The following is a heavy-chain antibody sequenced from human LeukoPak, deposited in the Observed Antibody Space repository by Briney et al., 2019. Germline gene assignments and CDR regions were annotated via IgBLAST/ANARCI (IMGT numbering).Heavy chain of an antibody. CDR1: GYTLTELS. J-gene: IGHJ5*02. CDR3: ATVTDSSGYYKRSWFDP. V-gene: IGHV1-24*01. CDR2: FDPEDGET. D-gene: IGHD3-22*01. Sequence: ASVKVSCKVSGYTLTELSMHWVRQAPGKGLEWMGGFDPEDGETIYAQKFQGRVTMTEDTSTDTAYMELSSLRSEDTAVYYCATVTDSSGYYKRSWFDPWGQGTLATVSS.